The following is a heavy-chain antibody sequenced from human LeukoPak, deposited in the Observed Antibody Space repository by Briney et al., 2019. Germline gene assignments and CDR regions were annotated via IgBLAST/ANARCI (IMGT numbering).Heavy chain of an antibody. CDR3: AKDEQWLPDY. CDR1: ELTFSRYA. Sequence: RGSLRLSCAASELTFSRYAMSWVRQAPGKGLEWVSAISGSGGSTYYADSVKGRFTISRDNSKSTLYLQMNSLRAEDTAVYYCAKDEQWLPDYWGQGTLVTVSS. D-gene: IGHD6-19*01. V-gene: IGHV3-23*01. J-gene: IGHJ4*02. CDR2: ISGSGGST.